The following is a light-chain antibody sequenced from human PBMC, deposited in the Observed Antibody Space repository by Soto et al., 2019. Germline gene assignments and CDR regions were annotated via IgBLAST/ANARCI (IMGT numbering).Light chain of an antibody. J-gene: IGKJ4*01. CDR3: QQYGSSPLT. CDR2: GAS. CDR1: QSVSSSY. Sequence: EIGLTQSPGTLSLSPGEGAILSCRASQSVSSSYLAWYPQKPGQAPRLLIYGASSRATGIPDRFIGSGSGTDFTLTISRLEPEDFAVYYCQQYGSSPLTFGGGNKVEIK. V-gene: IGKV3-20*01.